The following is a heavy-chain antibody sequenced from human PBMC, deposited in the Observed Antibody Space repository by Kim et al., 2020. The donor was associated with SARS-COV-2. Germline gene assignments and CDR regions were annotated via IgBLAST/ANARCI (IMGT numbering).Heavy chain of an antibody. V-gene: IGHV4-61*01. CDR2: IHKSGVT. CDR3: ARDWYQYDNKDYYRTFDI. D-gene: IGHD3-22*01. J-gene: IGHJ3*02. CDR1: GDSVSNSYSY. Sequence: SETLSLTCSVSGDSVSNSYSYWSWIRQSPERGLEWIAYIHKSGVTNFNPSLKSRVAVFLDTSKNQFSLKLDSVTAADTAVYYCARDWYQYDNKDYYRTFDIWGHGTRVTVSS.